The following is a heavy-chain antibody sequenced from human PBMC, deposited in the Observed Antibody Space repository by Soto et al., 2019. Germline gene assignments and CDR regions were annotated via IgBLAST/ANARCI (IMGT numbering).Heavy chain of an antibody. J-gene: IGHJ2*01. CDR2: ISSSGSTI. Sequence: QVQLVESGGGLVKPGGSLRLSCAASGFTFSDYYMSWIRQSPGKGLEWVSYISSSGSTIYYADSVKGRFTISRDNAKNSLYLQMNSLRAEDTAVYYCAREPLYGDYSVWYFDLWGRGTLVTVSS. CDR3: AREPLYGDYSVWYFDL. CDR1: GFTFSDYY. V-gene: IGHV3-11*01. D-gene: IGHD4-17*01.